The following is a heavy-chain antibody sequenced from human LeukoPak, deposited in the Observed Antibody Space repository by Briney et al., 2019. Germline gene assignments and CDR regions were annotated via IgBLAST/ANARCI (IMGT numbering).Heavy chain of an antibody. D-gene: IGHD3-10*01. CDR2: IYYSGST. CDR3: AREKGLWYGDDAFDI. Sequence: SSETLSLTCTVSGGSISSYYWSWIRQPPGKGLEWIGYIYYSGSTNYNPSLKSRVTISVDTSKNQFSLRLNSVTAADTAVYYCAREKGLWYGDDAFDIWGQGTMVIVSS. CDR1: GGSISSYY. V-gene: IGHV4-59*12. J-gene: IGHJ3*02.